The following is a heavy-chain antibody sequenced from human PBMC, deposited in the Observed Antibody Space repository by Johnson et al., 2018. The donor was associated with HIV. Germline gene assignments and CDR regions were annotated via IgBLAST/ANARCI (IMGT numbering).Heavy chain of an antibody. CDR1: GFAFSSYA. V-gene: IGHV3-30*14. J-gene: IGHJ3*02. Sequence: QVQLVESGGGVVQPGRSLRLSCAASGFAFSSYALHWVRQAPGKGLEWVAVISYDGRDAYYADSVKGRFSISRDNSKNTLYLQMNSLRAEDTAVYYCARERGISGAFDIWGQGTMVTVSS. CDR3: ARERGISGAFDI. D-gene: IGHD3-10*01. CDR2: ISYDGRDA.